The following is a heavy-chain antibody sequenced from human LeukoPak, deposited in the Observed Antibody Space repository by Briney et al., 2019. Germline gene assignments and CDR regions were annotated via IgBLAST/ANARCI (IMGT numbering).Heavy chain of an antibody. D-gene: IGHD6-13*01. CDR1: GDSITDYY. CDR2: IYHSGNT. V-gene: IGHV4-59*01. J-gene: IGHJ4*02. Sequence: SETLSLTCNVSGDSITDYYWSWIRQPPGKGLEWIGFIYHSGNTNYNPSLASRVTLSLDTSKAQLSLRLTSVTAADTAVYYCAREEGIAAAGALEYWGQGILVTVSS. CDR3: AREEGIAAAGALEY.